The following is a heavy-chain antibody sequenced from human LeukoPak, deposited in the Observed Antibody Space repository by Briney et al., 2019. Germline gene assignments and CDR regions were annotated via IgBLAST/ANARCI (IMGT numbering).Heavy chain of an antibody. CDR1: GFTFSSYW. CDR3: AREGNDFWSGYPSHFDY. D-gene: IGHD3-3*01. Sequence: GGSLRLSCAASGFTFSSYWMSWVRQAPGKGLEWVANIKQDGSEKYYVDSVKGRFTISRDNAKNSLYLQMDSLRAEDTAVYYCAREGNDFWSGYPSHFDYWGQGTLVTVSS. J-gene: IGHJ4*02. CDR2: IKQDGSEK. V-gene: IGHV3-7*03.